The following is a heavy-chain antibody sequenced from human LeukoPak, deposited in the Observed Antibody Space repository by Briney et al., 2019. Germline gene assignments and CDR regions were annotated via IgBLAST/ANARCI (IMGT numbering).Heavy chain of an antibody. V-gene: IGHV3-48*04. CDR2: ISSSGTTI. Sequence: PGGSLRLSCAASGFTFSSYWMSWVRQAPGKGLEWLSYISSSGTTIYYADSVKGRFTISRDNAKNSLYLQMNSLRAEDTAVYYCAKVQGYDSSGYYYVAEDYWGQGTLVTVSS. CDR3: AKVQGYDSSGYYYVAEDY. D-gene: IGHD3-22*01. CDR1: GFTFSSYW. J-gene: IGHJ4*02.